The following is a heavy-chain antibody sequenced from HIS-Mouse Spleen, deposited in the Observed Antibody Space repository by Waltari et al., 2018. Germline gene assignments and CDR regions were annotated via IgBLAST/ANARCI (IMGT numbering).Heavy chain of an antibody. D-gene: IGHD4-4*01. CDR3: ARGHDYSNYFDY. CDR2: INPNGGNT. CDR1: GYTFTSYD. J-gene: IGHJ4*02. Sequence: QVQLVQSGAEVKKPGASVKVSCKASGYTFTSYDINWVRQATGQGLEWMGWINPNGGNTGYAQKFQGRVTMTRNTSISTAYMELSSLRSEDTAVYYCARGHDYSNYFDYWGQGTLVTVSS. V-gene: IGHV1-8*01.